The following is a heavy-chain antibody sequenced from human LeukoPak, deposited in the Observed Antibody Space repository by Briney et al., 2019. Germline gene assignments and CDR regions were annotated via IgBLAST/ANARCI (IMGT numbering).Heavy chain of an antibody. Sequence: GGSLRLSCAASGFTVSSNYMSWVRQAPGKGLEWVSVITGTSDRTYYADSVKGRFTISRDNSKNTLYLQMNSLRAEDTAVYYCASMRGYFEYWVQGTLVSVSS. V-gene: IGHV3-23*01. J-gene: IGHJ4*02. CDR3: ASMRGYFEY. CDR2: ITGTSDRT. CDR1: GFTVSSNY.